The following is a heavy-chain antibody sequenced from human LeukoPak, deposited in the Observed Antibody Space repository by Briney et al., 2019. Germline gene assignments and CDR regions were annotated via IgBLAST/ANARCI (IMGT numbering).Heavy chain of an antibody. CDR3: ARATYYYGLVSHY. V-gene: IGHV4-34*01. CDR1: GWTFSGYY. D-gene: IGHD3-10*01. J-gene: IGHJ4*02. Sequence: PSETLSLTCAVYGWTFSGYYWSWIRQPPGKGLEWIGEINHGGSNNYNPSLKRRVTTTVNTTKNNFPQKRRSMTAADTAVYYCARATYYYGLVSHYWGQGTLVTASS. CDR2: INHGGSN.